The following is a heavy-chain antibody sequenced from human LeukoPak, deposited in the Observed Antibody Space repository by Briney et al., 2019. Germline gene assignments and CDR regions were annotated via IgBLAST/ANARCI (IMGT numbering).Heavy chain of an antibody. J-gene: IGHJ5*02. D-gene: IGHD4-17*01. Sequence: SETLSLTCTVSGGSISSYYWSWIRQPPGKGLEWIGYVHYSGSTNYNPSLKSRVTISVDTSKNQFSLKLGSVAAADTAVYYCARDGYDYGDLRWFDPWGQGTLVTVSS. CDR1: GGSISSYY. CDR2: VHYSGST. V-gene: IGHV4-59*12. CDR3: ARDGYDYGDLRWFDP.